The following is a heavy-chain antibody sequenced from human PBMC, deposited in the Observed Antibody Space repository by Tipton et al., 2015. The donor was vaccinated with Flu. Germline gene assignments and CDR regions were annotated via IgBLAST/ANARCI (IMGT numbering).Heavy chain of an antibody. J-gene: IGHJ5*02. Sequence: TLSLTCTVPGHSISSGYYWGWIRQPPGKGLEWIGSIYQSGTTYYNPSLKSRVTISVDTSRNQFSLKLSSVTAADTAVYYCAKTYFGSSDSPDRFDPWGQGTLVTVSS. CDR3: AKTYFGSSDSPDRFDP. V-gene: IGHV4-38-2*02. CDR1: GHSISSGYY. D-gene: IGHD3-22*01. CDR2: IYQSGTT.